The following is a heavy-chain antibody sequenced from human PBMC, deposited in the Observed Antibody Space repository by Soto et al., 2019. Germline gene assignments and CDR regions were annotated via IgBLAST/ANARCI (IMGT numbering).Heavy chain of an antibody. V-gene: IGHV1-69*08. CDR2: IIPILGET. CDR1: GTIFSSYT. Sequence: QVQLVQSGAEVKKPGSSVRVSCKASGTIFSSYTISWVRQAPGQGLEWMGRIIPILGETNSAQKFQGRVTLTADKSTNTAYMQLNSLRLEDTAVYYCARGLRGRMDAWGQGTTVTVSS. D-gene: IGHD3-10*01. J-gene: IGHJ6*02. CDR3: ARGLRGRMDA.